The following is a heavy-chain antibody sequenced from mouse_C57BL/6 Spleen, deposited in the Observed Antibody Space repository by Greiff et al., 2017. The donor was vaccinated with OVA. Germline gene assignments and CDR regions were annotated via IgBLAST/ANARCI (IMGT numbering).Heavy chain of an antibody. CDR1: GYTFTDYE. CDR2: IDPETGGT. Sequence: QVQLQQSGAELVRPGASVTLSCKASGYTFTDYEMHWVKQTPVHGLEWIGAIDPETGGTAYNQKFTGKAILTADKSSSTAYMELRSLTSEDSAVYYCTRKGTTVVATRGYYAMDYWGQGTSVTVSS. CDR3: TRKGTTVVATRGYYAMDY. J-gene: IGHJ4*01. D-gene: IGHD1-1*01. V-gene: IGHV1-15*01.